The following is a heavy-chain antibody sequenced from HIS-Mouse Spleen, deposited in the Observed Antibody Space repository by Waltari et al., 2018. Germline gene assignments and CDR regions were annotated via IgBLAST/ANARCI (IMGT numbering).Heavy chain of an antibody. Sequence: QLQLQESGPGLVKPSETLSLTCTVSGGSISSSSYYWGWIRQPPGKGLEWIGSIYYSGSTDYNPSLQSRVTISVDTSKNQFPLKLSSVTAADTAVYYCAREIPYSSSWYDWYFDLWGRGTLVTVSS. CDR1: GGSISSSSYY. J-gene: IGHJ2*01. D-gene: IGHD6-13*01. V-gene: IGHV4-39*07. CDR3: AREIPYSSSWYDWYFDL. CDR2: IYYSGST.